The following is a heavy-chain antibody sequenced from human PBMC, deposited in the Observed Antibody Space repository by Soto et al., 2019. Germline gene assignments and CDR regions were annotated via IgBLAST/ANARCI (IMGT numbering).Heavy chain of an antibody. CDR3: ARGIVVVPSRGGYYYYYGMDV. Sequence: SVKVSCKASRGTFSSYAISWVRQAPGQGLEWMGGIIPIFGTANYAQKFQGRVTITADKSTSTAYMELSSLRSEDTAVYYCARGIVVVPSRGGYYYYYGMDVWGQGTTVTVSS. D-gene: IGHD2-2*01. V-gene: IGHV1-69*06. CDR1: RGTFSSYA. J-gene: IGHJ6*02. CDR2: IIPIFGTA.